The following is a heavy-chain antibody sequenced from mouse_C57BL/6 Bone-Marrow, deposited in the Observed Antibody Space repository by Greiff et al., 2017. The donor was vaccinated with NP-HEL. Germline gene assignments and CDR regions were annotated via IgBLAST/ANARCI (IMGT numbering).Heavy chain of an antibody. CDR2: INPNNGGT. CDR3: ARLAWQFAY. Sequence: VQLQQSGPELVKPGASVKIPCKASGYTFTDYNMDWVKQSHGKSLEWIGDINPNNGGTIYNQKFKGKATLTVDKSSSTAYMELRSLTSEDTAVYYCARLAWQFAYWGQGTLVTVSA. V-gene: IGHV1-18*01. CDR1: GYTFTDYN. J-gene: IGHJ3*01.